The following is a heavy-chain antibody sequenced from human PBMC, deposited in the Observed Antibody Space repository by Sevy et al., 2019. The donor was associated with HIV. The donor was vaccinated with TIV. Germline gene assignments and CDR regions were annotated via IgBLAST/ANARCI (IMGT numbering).Heavy chain of an antibody. CDR1: GFTFSNFG. CDR3: AKDLAGPGRRYFDF. J-gene: IGHJ4*02. V-gene: IGHV3-30*02. CDR2: IRYDGSDK. D-gene: IGHD6-13*01. Sequence: GSLRIPCTASGFTFSNFGMHWVRQVPGKGLEWVTFIRYDGSDKYYAASVKGRFTISRDDSKNTLYLQMDSLRPEDTAIYYCAKDLAGPGRRYFDFWGQGALVTVSS.